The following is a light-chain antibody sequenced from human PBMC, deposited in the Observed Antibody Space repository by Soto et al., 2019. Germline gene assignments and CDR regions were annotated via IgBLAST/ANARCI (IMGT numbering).Light chain of an antibody. CDR3: CSYAGSSTVPV. J-gene: IGLJ7*01. Sequence: QSALTQPASVSGSPGQSITISCTGTSSDVGSYNLVSWYQQHPGKAPKLMIYEGSKRPSGVSNRFSGSKSGNTASLTISGLQAEDEADYYCCSYAGSSTVPVFGGGTQLTVL. CDR2: EGS. V-gene: IGLV2-23*03. CDR1: SSDVGSYNL.